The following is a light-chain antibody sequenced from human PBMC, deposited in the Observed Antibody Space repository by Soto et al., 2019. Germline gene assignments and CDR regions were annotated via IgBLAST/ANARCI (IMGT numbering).Light chain of an antibody. CDR2: DAS. CDR3: QQRSNWPLT. CDR1: QSIRNY. V-gene: IGKV3-11*01. Sequence: EIVLTQSPATLSLSPGERATLSCRASQSIRNYLAWYQQKPGQAPRPLIYDASNRATGIPARFSGSGSGTDVTLTISSLDPEDSAIYYCQQRSNWPLTFGGGTKVEIK. J-gene: IGKJ4*01.